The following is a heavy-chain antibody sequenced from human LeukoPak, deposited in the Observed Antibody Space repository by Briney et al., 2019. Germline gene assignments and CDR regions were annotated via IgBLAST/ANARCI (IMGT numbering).Heavy chain of an antibody. D-gene: IGHD3-3*01. Sequence: PGRSLRLSCAASGFTFSSYAMHWVRQAPGKGLEWVAVISYDGSNKYYADSVKGRFTISRDNSKNTLYLQMNSLRAEDTAVYYCARDYDFWTAGDGYFQHWGQGTLVTVSS. CDR1: GFTFSSYA. V-gene: IGHV3-30-3*01. CDR2: ISYDGSNK. CDR3: ARDYDFWTAGDGYFQH. J-gene: IGHJ1*01.